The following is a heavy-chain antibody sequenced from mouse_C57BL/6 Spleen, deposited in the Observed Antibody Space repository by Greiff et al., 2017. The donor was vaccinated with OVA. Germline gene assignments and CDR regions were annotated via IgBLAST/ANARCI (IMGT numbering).Heavy chain of an antibody. J-gene: IGHJ2*01. CDR3: ARSAYYFDY. Sequence: EVQRVESGGGLVQPGGSLSLSCAASGFTFTDYYMSWVRQPPGKALEWLGFIRNKANGYTTEYSASVKGRFTISRDNSQSILYLQMNALRAADSATYYCARSAYYFDYWGQGTTLTVSS. CDR1: GFTFTDYY. V-gene: IGHV7-3*01. CDR2: IRNKANGYTT.